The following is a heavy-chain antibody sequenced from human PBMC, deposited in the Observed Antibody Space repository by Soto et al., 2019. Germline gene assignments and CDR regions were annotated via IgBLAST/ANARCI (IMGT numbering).Heavy chain of an antibody. D-gene: IGHD2-15*01. CDR2: IYYSGST. J-gene: IGHJ4*02. V-gene: IGHV4-31*03. Sequence: SETLSLTCTVSGGSISSGGYYWSWIRQHPGKGLEWIGYIYYSGSTYYNPSLKSRVTISVDTSKNQFSLKLSSVTAADTAVYYCARDQVVGNGYFDYWGQGTLVTVSS. CDR3: ARDQVVGNGYFDY. CDR1: GGSISSGGYY.